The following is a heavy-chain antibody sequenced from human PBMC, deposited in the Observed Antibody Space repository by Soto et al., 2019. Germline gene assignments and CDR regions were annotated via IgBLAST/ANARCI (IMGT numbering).Heavy chain of an antibody. CDR3: ASSRTSGITMVRGPLCD. CDR2: IYYSGST. Sequence: KASETLSLTCTVSGGSVSSGSYYWSWIRQPPGKGLEWIGYIYYSGSTNYNPSLKSRVTISVDTSKNQFSLKLSSVTAADTAVYYCASSRTSGITMVRGPLCDWGQGTLVTVS. D-gene: IGHD3-10*01. CDR1: GGSVSSGSYY. J-gene: IGHJ4*02. V-gene: IGHV4-61*01.